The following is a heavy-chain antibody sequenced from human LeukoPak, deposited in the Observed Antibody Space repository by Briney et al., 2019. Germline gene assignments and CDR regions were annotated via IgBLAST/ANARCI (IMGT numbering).Heavy chain of an antibody. CDR3: ARDSREDYFDF. V-gene: IGHV7-4-1*02. CDR2: INTNTGNP. CDR1: GYTFTRYS. D-gene: IGHD5-24*01. J-gene: IGHJ4*02. Sequence: GASVKVSCKASGYTFTRYSMNWVRQAPGQGLEWMGRINTNTGNPTYAQGFIGRFVFSLDTSVRTAYLQISSLQADDTAVYYCARDSREDYFDFWGQGSLVTVSS.